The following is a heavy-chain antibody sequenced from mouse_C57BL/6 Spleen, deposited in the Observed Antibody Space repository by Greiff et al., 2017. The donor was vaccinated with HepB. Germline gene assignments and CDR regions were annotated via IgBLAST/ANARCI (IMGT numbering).Heavy chain of an antibody. CDR3: ARYTGTYGYYFDY. Sequence: EVQGVESGGGLVQPGGSLSLSCAASGFTFTDYYMSWVRQPPGKALEWLGFIRNKANGYTTEYSASVKGRFTISRDNSQSILYLQMNALRAEDSATYYCARYTGTYGYYFDYWGQGTTLTVSS. D-gene: IGHD4-1*01. J-gene: IGHJ2*01. CDR1: GFTFTDYY. V-gene: IGHV7-3*01. CDR2: IRNKANGYTT.